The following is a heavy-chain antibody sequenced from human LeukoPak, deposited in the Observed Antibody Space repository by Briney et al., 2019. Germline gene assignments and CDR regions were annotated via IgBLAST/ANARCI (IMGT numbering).Heavy chain of an antibody. Sequence: PGGSLRLSCAASGFTFSSYGMHWVRQAPGKGLEWVAFIRYDGSNKYYADSVKGRFTISRDNSKNTLYLQMNSLRAEDTAVYYCARPTYYDFWSGYYGYWGQGTLVTVSS. J-gene: IGHJ4*02. CDR3: ARPTYYDFWSGYYGY. V-gene: IGHV3-30*02. CDR1: GFTFSSYG. D-gene: IGHD3-3*01. CDR2: IRYDGSNK.